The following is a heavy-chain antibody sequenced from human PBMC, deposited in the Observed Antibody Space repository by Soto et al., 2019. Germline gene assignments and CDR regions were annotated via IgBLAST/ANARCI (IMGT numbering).Heavy chain of an antibody. CDR1: GGSISSSSYY. J-gene: IGHJ3*02. CDR2: IYYSGST. Sequence: SETLSLTCTVSGGSISSSSYYWGWIRQPPGKGLEWIGSIYYSGSTYYNPSLKSRVTISVDTSKNQFSLKLSSVTAADTAVYYCARRIKSLYDAFDIWGQGTMVTVSS. CDR3: ARRIKSLYDAFDI. V-gene: IGHV4-39*01.